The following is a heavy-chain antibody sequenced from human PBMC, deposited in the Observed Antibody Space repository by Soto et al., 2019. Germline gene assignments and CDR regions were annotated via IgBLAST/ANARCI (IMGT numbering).Heavy chain of an antibody. Sequence: QVQLQESGPGLVKPSQTLSLTCTVSGGSISSGGYYWSWIRQHPGKGLEWIGYIYYSGSTYYNPSLKSPVTISVATSKSQFSLKLSSVTAADTAVYYSARLGGLAGCGPWGQGTQVTVSS. J-gene: IGHJ5*02. CDR2: IYYSGST. CDR1: GGSISSGGYY. D-gene: IGHD3-16*01. V-gene: IGHV4-31*01. CDR3: ARLGGLAGCGP.